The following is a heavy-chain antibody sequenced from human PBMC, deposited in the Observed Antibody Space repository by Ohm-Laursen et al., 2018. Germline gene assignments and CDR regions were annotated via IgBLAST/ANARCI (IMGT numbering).Heavy chain of an antibody. Sequence: GRFTISRDNAKNSPYLQMNSLRAEDTASYYCAKARYDFWSGYQVRTFDYWGQGTLVTVSS. V-gene: IGHV3-9*01. J-gene: IGHJ4*02. D-gene: IGHD3-3*01. CDR3: AKARYDFWSGYQVRTFDY.